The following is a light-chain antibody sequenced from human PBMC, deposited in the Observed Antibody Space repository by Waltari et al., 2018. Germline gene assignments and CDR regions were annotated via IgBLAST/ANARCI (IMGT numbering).Light chain of an antibody. V-gene: IGLV2-8*01. CDR2: EVT. Sequence: QSALTQPPSASGSPGQSVTIPCTGPRRDVGGYNYVSWYQQHPGKVPKVIIYEVTKRPSGVPDRFSGSKSGNTASLTVSGLQAEDEADYYCTSYAGSNNYVFGTGTKVTVL. CDR1: RRDVGGYNY. J-gene: IGLJ1*01. CDR3: TSYAGSNNYV.